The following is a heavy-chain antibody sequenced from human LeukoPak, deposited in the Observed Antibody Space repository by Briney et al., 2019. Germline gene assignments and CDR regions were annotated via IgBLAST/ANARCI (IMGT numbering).Heavy chain of an antibody. Sequence: SETLSLTCAVYGGSLSYYYWNWIRQPPGKGLEWIGEINHRGSTNFNPSLNSRLTISVDTSKNQFSLKLTSVTAADTAVYYCARTRRQYGSGRSIDYWGQGTLVTVSS. D-gene: IGHD3-10*01. CDR2: INHRGST. V-gene: IGHV4-34*01. CDR1: GGSLSYYY. J-gene: IGHJ4*02. CDR3: ARTRRQYGSGRSIDY.